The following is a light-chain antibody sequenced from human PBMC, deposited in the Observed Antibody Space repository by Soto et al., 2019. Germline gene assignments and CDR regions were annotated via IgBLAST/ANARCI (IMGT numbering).Light chain of an antibody. CDR2: EVS. CDR3: SSYTSSSTYV. Sequence: QSVLTQPASVSGSPGQSITISCTGTSSDVGGYNYVSWHQLHPGKAPKLMVYEVSNRPSGVSNRFSGSKSGNTASLTISGLQAEDEADYYCSSYTSSSTYVLGTGTKVTVL. CDR1: SSDVGGYNY. J-gene: IGLJ1*01. V-gene: IGLV2-14*01.